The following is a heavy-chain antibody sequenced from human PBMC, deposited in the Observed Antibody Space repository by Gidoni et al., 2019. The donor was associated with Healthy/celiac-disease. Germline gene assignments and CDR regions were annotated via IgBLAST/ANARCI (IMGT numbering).Heavy chain of an antibody. CDR2: IYYSGST. D-gene: IGHD3-3*01. V-gene: IGHV4-39*01. CDR1: GGSISSSSYY. J-gene: IGHJ5*02. Sequence: QLQLQESGPALVKPSETLSLTGTVSGGSISSSSYYWGWILPPPGTGREWIGSIYYSGSTYYNPSLKGRGAISVDTSKNQFSLKLSSVTAADTAVYYCARVYDFWSGYSLKANWFDPWGQGTLVTVSS. CDR3: ARVYDFWSGYSLKANWFDP.